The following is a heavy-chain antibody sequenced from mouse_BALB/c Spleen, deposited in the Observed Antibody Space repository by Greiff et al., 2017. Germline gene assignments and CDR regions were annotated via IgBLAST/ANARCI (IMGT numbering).Heavy chain of an antibody. D-gene: IGHD1-1*01. J-gene: IGHJ3*01. Sequence: VQLQESGPGLVAPSQSLSITCTVSGFSLSRYSVHWVRQPPGKGLEWLGMIWGGGSTDYNSALKSRLSISKDNSKSQVFLKMNSLQTDDTAMYYCARNAYYGSSYDWFAYWGQGTLVTVSA. V-gene: IGHV2-6-4*01. CDR2: IWGGGST. CDR1: GFSLSRYS. CDR3: ARNAYYGSSYDWFAY.